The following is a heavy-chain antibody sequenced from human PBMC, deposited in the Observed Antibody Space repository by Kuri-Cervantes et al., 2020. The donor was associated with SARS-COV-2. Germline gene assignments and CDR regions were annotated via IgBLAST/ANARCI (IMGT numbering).Heavy chain of an antibody. CDR2: IYFSEST. V-gene: IGHV4-39*07. J-gene: IGHJ4*02. D-gene: IGHD3-3*01. CDR3: ARADFWSGYYWDY. CDR1: GGSMSSSFYY. Sequence: SETLSLTCTVSGGSMSSSFYYWGWIRQPPGKGLEWIGSIYFSESTYYNPSLKSRVTISVDTSKNQFSLKLTSVTAADTAVYYCARADFWSGYYWDYWGQGTLVTVSS.